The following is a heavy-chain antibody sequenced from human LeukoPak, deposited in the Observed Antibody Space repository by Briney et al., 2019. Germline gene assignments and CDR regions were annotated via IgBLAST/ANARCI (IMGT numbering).Heavy chain of an antibody. D-gene: IGHD6-13*01. J-gene: IGHJ4*02. CDR3: AKDQRAAAGGARYYYFDY. CDR2: ISWNSGSI. CDR1: GFTFDDYA. Sequence: GRSLRLSCAASGFTFDDYAMHWVRQAPGKGLEWVSGISWNSGSIGYADSVKGRSTISRDNAKNSLYLQMNSLRAEDTALYYCAKDQRAAAGGARYYYFDYWGQGTLATVSS. V-gene: IGHV3-9*01.